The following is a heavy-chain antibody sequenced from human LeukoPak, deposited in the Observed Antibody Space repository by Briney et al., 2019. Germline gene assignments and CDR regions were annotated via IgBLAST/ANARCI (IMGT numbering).Heavy chain of an antibody. J-gene: IGHJ4*02. CDR2: IYAGGST. CDR3: ARGHGGSSSHRYSDY. Sequence: GGSLRLSCAASGFTVSNNYMSWVRQAPGKGLEWVSVIYAGGSTYYADSVKGRFTISRDNSKSTLYFQMNSLRAEDTAVYYCARGHGGSSSHRYSDYWGQGTLVTVSS. D-gene: IGHD6-6*01. V-gene: IGHV3-66*01. CDR1: GFTVSNNY.